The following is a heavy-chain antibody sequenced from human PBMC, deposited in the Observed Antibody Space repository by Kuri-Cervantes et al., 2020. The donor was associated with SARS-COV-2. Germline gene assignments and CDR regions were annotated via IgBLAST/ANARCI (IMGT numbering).Heavy chain of an antibody. V-gene: IGHV3-48*03. CDR3: AKDGGKAVFDY. CDR2: ISSSGSTI. D-gene: IGHD4-23*01. CDR1: GFTFSSYE. J-gene: IGHJ4*02. Sequence: GGSLRLSCAASGFTFSSYEMNWVRQAPGKGLEWVSYISSSGSTINYADSVKGRFTISRDNAKNSLYLQMNSLRAEDTAVYYCAKDGGKAVFDYWGQGTLVTCYS.